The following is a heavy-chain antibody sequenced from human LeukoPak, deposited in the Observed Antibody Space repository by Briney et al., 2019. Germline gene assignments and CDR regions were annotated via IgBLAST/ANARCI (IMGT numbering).Heavy chain of an antibody. CDR2: INSDGSST. Sequence: PGGSLRLTCAASGFTFSSYWMHWVRQAPGKGLVWVSRINSDGSSTSYADSVKGRFTISRDNAKNTLYLQMNSLRAEDTAMYYGIRDRSWYKDYVWGSYPPEYFQHWGQGTLVTVSS. CDR1: GFTFSSYW. CDR3: IRDRSWYKDYVWGSYPPEYFQH. D-gene: IGHD3-16*01. J-gene: IGHJ1*01. V-gene: IGHV3-74*01.